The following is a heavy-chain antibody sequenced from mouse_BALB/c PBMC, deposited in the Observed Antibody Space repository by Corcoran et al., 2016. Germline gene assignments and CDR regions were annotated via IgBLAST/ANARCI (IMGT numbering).Heavy chain of an antibody. CDR3: ARKNGNYGGGYYCDY. J-gene: IGHJ2*01. CDR2: INPYNGGT. D-gene: IGHD2-1*01. V-gene: IGHV1-18*01. CDR1: GYSFTGYT. Sequence: EVQLQQSGPELVKPGASMKISCKASGYSFTGYTMNWVKQSHGKNLEWIGLINPYNGGTSYNQKFTGKATLTVDKSSSTAYMELLSLTSEDSAVYYCARKNGNYGGGYYCDYWGQGTTLTVSS.